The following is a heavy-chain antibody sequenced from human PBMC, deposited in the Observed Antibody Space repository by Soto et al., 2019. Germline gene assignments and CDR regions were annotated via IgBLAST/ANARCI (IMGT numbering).Heavy chain of an antibody. CDR1: GDSVSSNSAA. CDR3: ARDKGSIVGATMFDY. J-gene: IGHJ4*02. V-gene: IGHV6-1*01. CDR2: TYYRSKWYN. Sequence: SQTLSLTCAISGDSVSSNSAAWNWIRQYTSRGLEWLGRTYYRSKWYNDYAVSVKSRITINPDTSKNQFSLQLNSVTPEDTAVYYCARDKGSIVGATMFDYWGQGTLVTVSS. D-gene: IGHD1-26*01.